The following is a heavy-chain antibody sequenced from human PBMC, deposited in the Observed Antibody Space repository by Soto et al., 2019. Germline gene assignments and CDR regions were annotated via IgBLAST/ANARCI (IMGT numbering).Heavy chain of an antibody. J-gene: IGHJ4*02. V-gene: IGHV3-23*01. CDR3: AKDPYSSSWARYFDY. CDR1: GFTFISYA. Sequence: GGSLRHSCAASGFTFISYAMSWVRQAPGKGLEWVSAISGSGGSTYYADSVKGRFTISRDNSKNTLYLQMNSLRGEDTAVYYCAKDPYSSSWARYFDYWGQGTLVTVSS. D-gene: IGHD6-13*01. CDR2: ISGSGGST.